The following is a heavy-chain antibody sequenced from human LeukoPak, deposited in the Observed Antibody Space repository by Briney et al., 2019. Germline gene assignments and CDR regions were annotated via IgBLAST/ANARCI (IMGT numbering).Heavy chain of an antibody. CDR2: ISAYNGNT. D-gene: IGHD3-9*01. CDR3: ARDRLRYFDWLLESDYYYGMDV. Sequence: EASVKVSCKASGHTFNKYEINWVRQAPGQGLEWMGWISAYNGNTNYAQKLQGRVTMTTDTSTSTAYMGLRSLRSDDTAVYYCARDRLRYFDWLLESDYYYGMDVWGQGTTVTVSS. CDR1: GHTFNKYE. V-gene: IGHV1-18*01. J-gene: IGHJ6*02.